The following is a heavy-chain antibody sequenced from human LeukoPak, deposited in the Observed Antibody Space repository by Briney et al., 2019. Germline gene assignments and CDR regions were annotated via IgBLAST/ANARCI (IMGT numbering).Heavy chain of an antibody. CDR3: AREASGWYYFDY. CDR1: GGTFSSYA. D-gene: IGHD6-19*01. J-gene: IGHJ4*02. CDR2: IIPIFGTA. Sequence: GASVKVSCKAPGGTFSSYAISWVRQAPGQGLEWMGGIIPIFGTANYAQRFQGRVTVTADESTSTAYMELSSLRSEDTAVYYCAREASGWYYFDYWGQGTLVTVSS. V-gene: IGHV1-69*13.